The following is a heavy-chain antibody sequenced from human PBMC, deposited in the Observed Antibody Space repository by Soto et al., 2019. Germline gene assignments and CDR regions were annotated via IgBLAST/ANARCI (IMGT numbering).Heavy chain of an antibody. J-gene: IGHJ4*02. CDR3: ARFHGIEQDIDY. D-gene: IGHD6-13*01. CDR2: ISAYNGNT. Sequence: GASVKVSCKASGYTFTSYGISWVRQAPGQGLEWMGWISAYNGNTNYAQKLQGRVTMTTDTSTSTAYVELRSLRSDDTAVYYCARFHGIEQDIDYWGQGTLVTVSS. V-gene: IGHV1-18*01. CDR1: GYTFTSYG.